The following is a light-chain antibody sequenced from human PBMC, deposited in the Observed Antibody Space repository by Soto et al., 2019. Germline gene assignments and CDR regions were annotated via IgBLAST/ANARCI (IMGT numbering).Light chain of an antibody. V-gene: IGLV4-60*02. J-gene: IGLJ3*02. CDR3: ETWDSNTHWV. CDR1: SGHSGYI. Sequence: QPVLTQSPSASASLGSSVKVTCTLSSGHSGYIIAWHQQLPGKAPRFLMKLESSGRYKKGSGVPDRFSGSSSGADRYLSISNLQFEDEADYYCETWDSNTHWVFGGGTQLTVL. CDR2: LESSGRY.